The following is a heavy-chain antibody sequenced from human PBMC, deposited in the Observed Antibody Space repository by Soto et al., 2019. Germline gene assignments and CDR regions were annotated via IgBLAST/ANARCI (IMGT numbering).Heavy chain of an antibody. Sequence: ASVKVSFKASGYTFTSNGISWVRQAPGQGLEWMGWISADKGNTNYAQKLQGRVTMTRDTSTTTVYMELRSLRSEDTAVYFCARDRAHKFDIWGQGTMVTVSS. CDR3: ARDRAHKFDI. V-gene: IGHV1-18*01. CDR1: GYTFTSNG. CDR2: ISADKGNT. J-gene: IGHJ3*02.